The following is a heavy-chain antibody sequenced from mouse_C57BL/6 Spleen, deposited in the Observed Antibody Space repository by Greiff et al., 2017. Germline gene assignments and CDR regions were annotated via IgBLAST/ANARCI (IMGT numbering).Heavy chain of an antibody. Sequence: EVQRVESGGGLVKPGGSLKLSCAASGFTFSSYAMSWVRQTPEKRLEWVATISDGGSYTYYPDNVKGRFTISRDNAKNNLYLQMSHLKSEEPAMYYCARDGYYASSYGGDYWGQGTTLTVSS. CDR1: GFTFSSYA. CDR2: ISDGGSYT. D-gene: IGHD1-1*01. V-gene: IGHV5-4*01. J-gene: IGHJ2*01. CDR3: ARDGYYASSYGGDY.